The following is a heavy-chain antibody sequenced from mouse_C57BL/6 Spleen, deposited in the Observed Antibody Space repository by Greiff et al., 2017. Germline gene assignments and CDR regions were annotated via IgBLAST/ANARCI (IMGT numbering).Heavy chain of an antibody. Sequence: VQLQQSGAELARPGASVKLSCKASGYTFTSYGISWVKQRPGQGLEWIGEIYPRSGNTYYNEKFKGKATLAADKSSSKAYMELRSLTSEDSAVCFCAREEPYAMDYWGQGTSVTVSS. CDR2: IYPRSGNT. V-gene: IGHV1-81*01. CDR1: GYTFTSYG. J-gene: IGHJ4*01. CDR3: AREEPYAMDY.